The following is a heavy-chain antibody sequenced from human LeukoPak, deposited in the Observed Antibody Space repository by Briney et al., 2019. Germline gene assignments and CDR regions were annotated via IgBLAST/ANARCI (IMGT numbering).Heavy chain of an antibody. CDR3: ARHGLVPHTGSYYYYYMDV. D-gene: IGHD2-2*01. Sequence: SETLSLTCAVYGGSLSGYYWSWIRQPPGKGLEWIGEINHSGSTNYNPSLKSRVTISVDTSKNQFSLKLSSVTAADTAVYYCARHGLVPHTGSYYYYYMDVWGKGTTVTISS. CDR2: INHSGST. CDR1: GGSLSGYY. V-gene: IGHV4-34*01. J-gene: IGHJ6*03.